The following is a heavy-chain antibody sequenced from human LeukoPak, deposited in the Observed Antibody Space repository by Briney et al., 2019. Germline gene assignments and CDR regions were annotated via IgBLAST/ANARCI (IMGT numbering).Heavy chain of an antibody. CDR3: ARDIVVVPAPYGMDV. CDR1: GYTFTSYG. D-gene: IGHD2-2*01. V-gene: IGHV1-18*01. CDR2: ISAYNGNT. Sequence: GASVKVSCKASGYTFTSYGISWVRQAPGQGLEWMGWISAYNGNTNYAQKLQGRVTMTTDTSTSTAYMELRSLRSDDTAVYYCARDIVVVPAPYGMDVWGQGTTVTVSS. J-gene: IGHJ6*02.